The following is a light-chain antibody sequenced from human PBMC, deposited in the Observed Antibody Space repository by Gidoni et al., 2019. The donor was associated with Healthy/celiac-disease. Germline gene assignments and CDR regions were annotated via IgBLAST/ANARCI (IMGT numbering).Light chain of an antibody. V-gene: IGKV3-20*01. Sequence: EIVLTQSPGTLSLSPGQSATLSCRASQSISSSQLARYQQKPGQAPGPLMYGASSRATGIPDRFSGSGSGTDFTLTISRLEPEDFAVYYCQHFGNFGGGTKVE. CDR2: GAS. CDR1: QSISSSQ. CDR3: QHFGN. J-gene: IGKJ4*01.